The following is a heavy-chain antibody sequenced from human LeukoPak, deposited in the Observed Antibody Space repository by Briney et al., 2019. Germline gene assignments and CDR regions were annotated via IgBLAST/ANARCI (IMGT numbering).Heavy chain of an antibody. CDR2: ISTSSTYT. Sequence: KPGGSLRLSCAASGFTFSDYYMNWIRLAPGKGLDWVSSISTSSTYTNYADPVRGRFTICRDNANNSLYLQMNSLRAEDTAVYYCARAQVVPAATYYYYYGMDVWGRGTTVTVSS. CDR3: ARAQVVPAATYYYYYGMDV. V-gene: IGHV3-11*06. J-gene: IGHJ6*04. D-gene: IGHD2-2*01. CDR1: GFTFSDYY.